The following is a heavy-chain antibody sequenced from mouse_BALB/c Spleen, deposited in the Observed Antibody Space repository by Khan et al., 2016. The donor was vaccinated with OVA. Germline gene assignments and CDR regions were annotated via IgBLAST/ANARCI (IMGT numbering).Heavy chain of an antibody. CDR2: IWSDGST. Sequence: QEQLKQSGPALVAPSQSLSITCTISGFSLTDYGVHWVRQPPGKGLEWLVVIWSDGSTTYNSALKSRLSISKDNSKSQVFLKMNSLQTDDTAVYYCARQPYYHYYVMDYWGQGTSVTVSS. D-gene: IGHD2-10*01. CDR3: ARQPYYHYYVMDY. V-gene: IGHV2-6-1*01. J-gene: IGHJ4*01. CDR1: GFSLTDYG.